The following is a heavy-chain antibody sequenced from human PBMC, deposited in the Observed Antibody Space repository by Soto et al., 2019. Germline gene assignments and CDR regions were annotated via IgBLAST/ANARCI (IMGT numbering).Heavy chain of an antibody. CDR1: GGSISSSSYY. Sequence: QLQLQESGPGLVKPSETLSLTCTVSGGSISSSSYYWGWIRQPPRKGLEWIGSIYYSGSTYYNPSLKSRVTISVDTSKNQFSLKLSSVTAADTAVYYCVYSTGWYWGAFDYWGQGTLVTVSS. CDR2: IYYSGST. J-gene: IGHJ4*02. CDR3: VYSTGWYWGAFDY. V-gene: IGHV4-39*01. D-gene: IGHD6-19*01.